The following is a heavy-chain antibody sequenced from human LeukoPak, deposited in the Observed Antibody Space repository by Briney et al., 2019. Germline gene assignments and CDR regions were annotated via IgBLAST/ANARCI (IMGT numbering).Heavy chain of an antibody. J-gene: IGHJ4*02. CDR3: AKDLLPRNQFDY. D-gene: IGHD1-14*01. CDR2: ISGSGGNT. V-gene: IGHV3-23*01. Sequence: GRSLRLSCAASGFTFSSYAMNWVRQAPGKGLEWVSGISGSGGNTYYADSVKGRFTISRDNSKNTLYLQMNSLRAEDTAVYYCAKDLLPRNQFDYWGQGSLVTVSS. CDR1: GFTFSSYA.